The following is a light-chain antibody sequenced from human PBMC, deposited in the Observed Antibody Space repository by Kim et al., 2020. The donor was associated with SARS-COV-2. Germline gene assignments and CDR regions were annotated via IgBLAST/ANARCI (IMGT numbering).Light chain of an antibody. J-gene: IGLJ2*01. CDR1: NVGSKS. V-gene: IGLV3-21*04. CDR3: QVWDTSSDHMV. CDR2: FDN. Sequence: APGKTATITCGGSNVGSKSVHWYQQKPGQAPMLVISFDNDRPSGIPERFSGSNSGNTATLSITRVEVGDEADYYCQVWDTSSDHMVFGGGTQLTVL.